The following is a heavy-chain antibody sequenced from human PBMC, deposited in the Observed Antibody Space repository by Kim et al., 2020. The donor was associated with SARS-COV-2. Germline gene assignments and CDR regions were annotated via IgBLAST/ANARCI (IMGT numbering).Heavy chain of an antibody. Sequence: SETLSLTCTVSGGSISSSSYYWGWIRQPPGKGLEWIGSIYYSGSTYYNPSLKSRVTISVDTSKNQFSLKLSSVTAADTAVYYCGGGSSSWYWGYNWFEPWGQGTLVTVSS. CDR3: GGGSSSWYWGYNWFEP. D-gene: IGHD6-13*01. CDR1: GGSISSSSYY. J-gene: IGHJ5*02. CDR2: IYYSGST. V-gene: IGHV4-39*01.